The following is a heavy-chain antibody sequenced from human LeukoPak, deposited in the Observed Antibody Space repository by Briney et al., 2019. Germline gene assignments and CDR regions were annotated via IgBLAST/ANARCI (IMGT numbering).Heavy chain of an antibody. CDR1: GFTFSSYA. Sequence: GSLRLSCAASGFTFSSYAMHWVRQAPGKGLEWVAFIRYDGSDKYYADSVKGRFTISRDKSKSTLYLYMNSLRAEDTAVYYCAKDYSSNWFDSWGQGILLTVSS. CDR3: AKDYSSNWFDS. V-gene: IGHV3-30*02. D-gene: IGHD1-26*01. J-gene: IGHJ5*01. CDR2: IRYDGSDK.